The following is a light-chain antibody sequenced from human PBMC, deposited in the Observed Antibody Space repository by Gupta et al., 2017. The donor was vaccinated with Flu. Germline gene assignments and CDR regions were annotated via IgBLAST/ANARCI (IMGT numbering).Light chain of an antibody. V-gene: IGKV1-9*01. CDR1: QGINSH. J-gene: IGKJ4*01. CDR2: TTS. Sequence: IQLTQSPPFLPASVGDRATITCRASQGINSHLALYQQRPGKSPNLLIYTTSTIQSGVPSRFSGSGSSTAFTLTISSQQPADFATYYCRQMYSCPLAFGGGTKVEI. CDR3: RQMYSCPLA.